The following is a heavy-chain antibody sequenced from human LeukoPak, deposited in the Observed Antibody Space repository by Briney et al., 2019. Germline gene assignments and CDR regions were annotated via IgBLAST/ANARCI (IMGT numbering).Heavy chain of an antibody. J-gene: IGHJ4*02. CDR2: INPNSGGT. CDR1: GYTFTGYY. V-gene: IGHV1-2*02. D-gene: IGHD3-22*01. Sequence: ASVKASCKASGYTFTGYYMHWVRQAPGQGLEWMGWINPNSGGTNYAQKFQGRVTMTRDTSISTASMELSMLRSDDTAVYYCAGSKAYYYDSSGYYHAHDSWGQGTLVTVSS. CDR3: AGSKAYYYDSSGYYHAHDS.